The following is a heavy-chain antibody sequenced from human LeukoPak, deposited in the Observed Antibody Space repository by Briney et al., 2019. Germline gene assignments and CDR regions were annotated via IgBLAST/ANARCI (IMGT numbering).Heavy chain of an antibody. V-gene: IGHV3-21*01. J-gene: IGHJ6*02. D-gene: IGHD6-6*01. CDR3: ASRQLGDHYYYYYGMDV. Sequence: PGGSLRLSCAASGFTFSSYSMNWVRQAPGKGLEWVSSISSSSSYIYYADSVKGRFTISRDNAKNSLYLQMNSLRAEDTAVYYCASRQLGDHYYYYYGMDVWGQGTTVTVSS. CDR2: ISSSSSYI. CDR1: GFTFSSYS.